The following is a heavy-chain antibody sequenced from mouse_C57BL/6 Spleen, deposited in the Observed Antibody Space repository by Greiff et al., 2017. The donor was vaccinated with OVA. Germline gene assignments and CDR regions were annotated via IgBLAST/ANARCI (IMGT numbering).Heavy chain of an antibody. J-gene: IGHJ2*01. D-gene: IGHD2-1*01. CDR1: GYAFSSSW. CDR2: IYPGDGDT. V-gene: IGHV1-82*01. Sequence: VKLQESGPELVKPGASVKISCKASGYAFSSSWMNWVKQRPGKGLEWIGRIYPGDGDTNYNGKFKGKATLTADKSSSTAYMQLSSLTSEDSAVYFCARGEDGNYLDYWGQGTTLTVSS. CDR3: ARGEDGNYLDY.